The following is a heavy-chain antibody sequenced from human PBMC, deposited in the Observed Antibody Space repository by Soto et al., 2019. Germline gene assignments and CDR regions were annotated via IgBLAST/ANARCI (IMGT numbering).Heavy chain of an antibody. CDR1: GFTFSSYA. Sequence: EVQLLESGGGLVQPGGSLRLSCAASGFTFSSYAMSLVRQAPGKGLVWVSAISGSGGSTYYADSVKGRFTISRDNSTNTLYLQMNCLRVEDTAVHYCAKGTERFLEWQLTHGMDVWGQGTTVTASS. J-gene: IGHJ6*02. D-gene: IGHD3-3*01. CDR3: AKGTERFLEWQLTHGMDV. V-gene: IGHV3-23*01. CDR2: ISGSGGST.